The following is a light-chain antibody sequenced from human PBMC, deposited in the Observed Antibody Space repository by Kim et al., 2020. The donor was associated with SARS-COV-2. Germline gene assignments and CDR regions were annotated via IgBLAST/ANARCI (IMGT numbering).Light chain of an antibody. V-gene: IGLV1-44*01. Sequence: GHIVPFSCSGRRSNIGSTPVTWYHQLPGPAPKLLSYSDHPRPSGFPDRFSGSKSGTSASLAISGLQSEDVADYYCAARDDSLNGYVFGTGTKVTVL. CDR3: AARDDSLNGYV. J-gene: IGLJ1*01. CDR2: SDH. CDR1: RSNIGSTP.